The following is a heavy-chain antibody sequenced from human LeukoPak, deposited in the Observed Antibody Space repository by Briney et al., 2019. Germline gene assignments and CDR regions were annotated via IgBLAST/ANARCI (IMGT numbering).Heavy chain of an antibody. CDR2: ISGSGGST. D-gene: IGHD6-19*01. J-gene: IGHJ4*02. Sequence: GGTLRLSCAASGFTFSSYGVSWVRQAPGKGLEWVSAISGSGGSTYYADSVKGRFTISRDNSKNTLYLQMNSLRAEDTAVYYCAKDPTADDYWGQGTLVTVSS. V-gene: IGHV3-23*01. CDR3: AKDPTADDY. CDR1: GFTFSSYG.